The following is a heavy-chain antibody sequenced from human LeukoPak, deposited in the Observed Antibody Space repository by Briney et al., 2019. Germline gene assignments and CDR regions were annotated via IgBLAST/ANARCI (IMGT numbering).Heavy chain of an antibody. J-gene: IGHJ4*02. CDR2: ISAYNGNT. Sequence: ASVKVSCKASGYTFTSYGISWVRQAPGQGLEWMGWISAYNGNTNYAQKLQGRVTMTIDTSTSTAYMELRSLRSDDTAVYYCARDTYDFWSGYEMIFDYWGQGTLVTVSS. CDR3: ARDTYDFWSGYEMIFDY. D-gene: IGHD3-3*01. V-gene: IGHV1-18*01. CDR1: GYTFTSYG.